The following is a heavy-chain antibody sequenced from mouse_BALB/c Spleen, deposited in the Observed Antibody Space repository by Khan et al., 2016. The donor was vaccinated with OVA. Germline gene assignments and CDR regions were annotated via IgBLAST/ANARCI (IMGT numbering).Heavy chain of an antibody. J-gene: IGHJ1*01. CDR3: VRSSDDPRNFDV. D-gene: IGHD1-3*01. CDR2: ITPANGNT. CDR1: GFNIKDTY. V-gene: IGHV14-3*02. Sequence: EVQLQESGAELVKPGASVKLSCTASGFNIKDTYIHWVKRRPEQGLEWIGRITPANGNTEYNPKFQGKATMRADTSSNTAYLQLSSLTSGDTAVFYCVRSSDDPRNFDVWGAGTTVTVSS.